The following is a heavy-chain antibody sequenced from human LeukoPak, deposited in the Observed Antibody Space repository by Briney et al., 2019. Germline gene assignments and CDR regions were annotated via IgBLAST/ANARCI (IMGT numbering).Heavy chain of an antibody. V-gene: IGHV3-23*01. CDR1: GFAFSSYA. J-gene: IGHJ4*02. Sequence: GGSLRLSCAASGFAFSSYAMSWVRQAPWNGLHWCSGISISGGSTYYAASVKGRFTISRDNSKNTLYLQMNSLRAEDTAVYYCAKVNVDTALGGYWGQGTLVTVSS. CDR3: AKVNVDTALGGY. CDR2: ISISGGST. D-gene: IGHD5-18*01.